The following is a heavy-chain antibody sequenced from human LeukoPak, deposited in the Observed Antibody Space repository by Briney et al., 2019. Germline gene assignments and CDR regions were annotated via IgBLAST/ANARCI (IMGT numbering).Heavy chain of an antibody. D-gene: IGHD4-17*01. J-gene: IGHJ4*02. CDR3: ARGLLRYDY. V-gene: IGHV3-23*01. CDR2: FSGSGAST. Sequence: GGSLRLSCAASGFTFINYAMSWVRQAPGKGLEWVSAFSGSGASTYYAESVKGRFTISRDNSKNSLYLHMNSPRAEDTAVYYCARGLLRYDYWGQGTLVTVSS. CDR1: GFTFINYA.